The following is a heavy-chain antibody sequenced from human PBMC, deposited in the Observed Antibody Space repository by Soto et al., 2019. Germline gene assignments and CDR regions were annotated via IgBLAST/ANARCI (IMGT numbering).Heavy chain of an antibody. CDR3: AREAASDPSFYYHYMDV. Sequence: QEQLVQSGAEVKKPGAPVKVSCKASGYTFTNYNINWVRQATGQGLDGMGWMNPKTGNTGYAEKFQGRVTMTRNSSINTAFMELSGLRSEDTAVYYCAREAASDPSFYYHYMDVWGKGTTVTVSS. CDR1: GYTFTNYN. J-gene: IGHJ6*03. V-gene: IGHV1-8*01. D-gene: IGHD6-25*01. CDR2: MNPKTGNT.